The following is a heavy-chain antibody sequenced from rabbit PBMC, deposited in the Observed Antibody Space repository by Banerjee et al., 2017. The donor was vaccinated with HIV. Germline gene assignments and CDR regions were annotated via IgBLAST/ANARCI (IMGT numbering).Heavy chain of an antibody. CDR2: IHAGKGST. V-gene: IGHV1S43*01. Sequence: QEQLEESGGDLVQPEGSLTLTCKASGFTISSSYDMCWVRQAPGKGLEWIGIIHAGKGSTEYASWVNGRFTISSDNAQNTVDLKMNSLTAADTATYFCARDLAAVTGWNFGLWGQGTLVTVS. J-gene: IGHJ4*01. D-gene: IGHD7-1*01. CDR1: GFTISSSYD. CDR3: ARDLAAVTGWNFGL.